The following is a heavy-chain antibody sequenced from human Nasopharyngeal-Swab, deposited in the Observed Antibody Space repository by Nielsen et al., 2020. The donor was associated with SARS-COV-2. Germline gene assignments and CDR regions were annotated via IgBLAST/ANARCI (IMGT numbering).Heavy chain of an antibody. V-gene: IGHV3-9*01. CDR3: ARVNSYGDYGSNDY. D-gene: IGHD4-17*01. CDR1: GFTFDDYA. CDR2: ISWNSGSI. J-gene: IGHJ4*02. Sequence: GGSLRLSCAASGFTFDDYAMHWVRHAPGKGLEWVSGISWNSGSIGYADSVKGRFTISRDNAKNSLYLQMNSLRAEDTAVYYCARVNSYGDYGSNDYWGQGTLVTVSS.